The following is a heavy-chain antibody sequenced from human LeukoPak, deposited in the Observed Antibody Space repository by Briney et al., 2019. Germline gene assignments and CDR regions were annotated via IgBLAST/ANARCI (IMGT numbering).Heavy chain of an antibody. CDR1: EFTFPMYW. D-gene: IGHD3-10*02. V-gene: IGHV3-7*01. Sequence: GGSLRLSCAASEFTFPMYWMTWVRRAPGKGLEWVADIKQDGSEKYYVDSVKGRFTISRQNAKNSLFLQMNSLRAEDTAVYYCAELGITMIGGVWGKGTTVTISS. CDR2: IKQDGSEK. J-gene: IGHJ6*04. CDR3: AELGITMIGGV.